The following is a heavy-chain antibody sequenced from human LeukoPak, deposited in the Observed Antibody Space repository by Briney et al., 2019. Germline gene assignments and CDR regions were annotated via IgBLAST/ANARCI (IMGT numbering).Heavy chain of an antibody. Sequence: ASVKVSCKASGYTFTSYGISWVRQAPGQGLEWMGWISAYNGNTNYAQKLQGRVTMTTDTSTSTAYMELRSLRSDDTAVYYCARQNYDYVWGSPDYWGQGTLVTVFS. D-gene: IGHD3-16*01. CDR1: GYTFTSYG. CDR2: ISAYNGNT. V-gene: IGHV1-18*01. J-gene: IGHJ4*02. CDR3: ARQNYDYVWGSPDY.